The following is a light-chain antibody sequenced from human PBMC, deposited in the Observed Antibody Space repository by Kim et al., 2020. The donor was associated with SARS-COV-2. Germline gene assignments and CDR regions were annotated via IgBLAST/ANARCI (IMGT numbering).Light chain of an antibody. CDR1: QGISSD. CDR3: QKYYNAPWT. Sequence: DIQMNQSPSSLSASVGDRVTITCRASQGISSDLAWYQQRPGKVPKLLIYAASTLQSGVPSRFSGSRSGTDFTLTISSLQPEDVATYYCQKYYNAPWTFGQGTKVDIK. CDR2: AAS. V-gene: IGKV1-27*01. J-gene: IGKJ1*01.